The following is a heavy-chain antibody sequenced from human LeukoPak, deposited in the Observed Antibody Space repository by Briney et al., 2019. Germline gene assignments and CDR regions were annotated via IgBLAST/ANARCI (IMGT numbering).Heavy chain of an antibody. J-gene: IGHJ4*02. CDR1: GYTFTSYD. CDR3: ARGTAMVRPFDY. Sequence: ASVKVSCKASGYTFTSYDINWVRQATGQGLEWMGWMNPNSGNTGYAQKFQGRVTMTRNTSISTAYMELSSLRSEDTAVYYCARGTAMVRPFDYWGQGTLVTVSS. CDR2: MNPNSGNT. V-gene: IGHV1-8*01. D-gene: IGHD5-18*01.